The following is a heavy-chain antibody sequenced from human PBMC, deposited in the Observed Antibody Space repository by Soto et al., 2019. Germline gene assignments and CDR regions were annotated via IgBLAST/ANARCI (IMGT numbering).Heavy chain of an antibody. Sequence: GGSLRLSCAASGFTFSSYGMHWVRQAPCKGLEWVAVISYDGSNKYYADSVKGRFTISRDNSKNTLYLQMNSLRAEDTAVYYCAKDLRYCSSTSCYAAYYYCYYMDVWGKGTTVIVYS. CDR1: GFTFSSYG. CDR3: AKDLRYCSSTSCYAAYYYCYYMDV. V-gene: IGHV3-30*18. CDR2: ISYDGSNK. J-gene: IGHJ6*03. D-gene: IGHD2-2*01.